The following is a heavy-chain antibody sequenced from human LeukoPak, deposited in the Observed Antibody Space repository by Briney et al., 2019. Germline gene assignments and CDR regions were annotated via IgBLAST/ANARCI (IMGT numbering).Heavy chain of an antibody. J-gene: IGHJ4*02. Sequence: QSGGSLSLSCAASGFTFSSYAMSWVRQAQGKGLEWVSAICGSGGSTYYADSVKGRFTISRDNSKNTLYLQMNSLRAEDTAVYYCAERAARLSARPNAKEYYFDYWGQGTLVTVSS. D-gene: IGHD6-6*01. V-gene: IGHV3-23*01. CDR3: AERAARLSARPNAKEYYFDY. CDR1: GFTFSSYA. CDR2: ICGSGGST.